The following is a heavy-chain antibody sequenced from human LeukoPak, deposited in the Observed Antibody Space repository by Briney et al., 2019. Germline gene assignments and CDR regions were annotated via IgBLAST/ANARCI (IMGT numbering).Heavy chain of an antibody. CDR1: AFTFSNYA. V-gene: IGHV3-48*04. D-gene: IGHD2-2*01. Sequence: GGSLRLSCAASAFTFSNYAMHWVRQAPGKGLEWVSYISSSSSTIYYADSVKGRFTISRDNAKNSLYLQMNSLRAEDTAVYYCARDLLSLSCSSTSCYAPTPFDYWGQGTLVTVSS. J-gene: IGHJ4*02. CDR3: ARDLLSLSCSSTSCYAPTPFDY. CDR2: ISSSSSTI.